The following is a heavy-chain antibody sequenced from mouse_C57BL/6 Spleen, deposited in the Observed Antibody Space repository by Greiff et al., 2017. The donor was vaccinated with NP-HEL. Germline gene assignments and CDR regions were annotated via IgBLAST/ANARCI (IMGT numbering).Heavy chain of an antibody. Sequence: QVQLQQPGAELVRPGSSVKLSCKASGYTFTSYWMDWVKQRPGQGLEWIGNIYPSDSETHYNQKFKDKATLTVDKSSSTAYLQHSSLTSADSAVYYCAREDYGSSLRYAMGDWGQGATVTVST. D-gene: IGHD1-1*01. V-gene: IGHV1-61*01. J-gene: IGHJ4*01. CDR3: AREDYGSSLRYAMGD. CDR1: GYTFTSYW. CDR2: IYPSDSET.